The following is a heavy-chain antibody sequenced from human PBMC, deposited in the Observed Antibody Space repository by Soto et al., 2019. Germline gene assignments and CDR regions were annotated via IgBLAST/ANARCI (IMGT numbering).Heavy chain of an antibody. Sequence: SETLSLTSTVSRGSIGRGTNYWAWIRQPPGNGLEWIANIYYIGSNFYNPSLKSRVSISLYTSKCQFSLKLRSVTVAATGVYFCARCEAVRYLDSWGQRTMVTVYS. D-gene: IGHD6-25*01. CDR3: ARCEAVRYLDS. CDR2: IYYIGSN. V-gene: IGHV4-39*01. J-gene: IGHJ4*02. CDR1: RGSIGRGTNY.